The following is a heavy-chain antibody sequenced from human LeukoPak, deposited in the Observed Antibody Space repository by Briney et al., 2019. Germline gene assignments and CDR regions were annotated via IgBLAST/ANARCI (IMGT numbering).Heavy chain of an antibody. CDR1: GFSLSTSGVR. Sequence: SGPTLVNPTQTLTLTCTFSGFSLSTSGVRVGWIRQPPGKVLEWLALIYWNDDKRYSPSLKSRLTITKDTSKNQVVLTMTNMDPVDTATYYCAHREDCGPIPNAFDTWGQGTMVTVSS. CDR3: AHREDCGPIPNAFDT. V-gene: IGHV2-5*01. D-gene: IGHD2-21*01. CDR2: IYWNDDK. J-gene: IGHJ3*02.